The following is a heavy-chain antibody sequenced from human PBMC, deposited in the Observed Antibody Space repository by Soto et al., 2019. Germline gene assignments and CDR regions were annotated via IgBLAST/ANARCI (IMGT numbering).Heavy chain of an antibody. CDR2: IYDSGIT. V-gene: IGHV4-59*01. CDR1: NGSISHYY. Sequence: QVQLQESGPGLVRPSEALSLTCTVSNGSISHYYWSWIRQSPGKGLEWIAYIYDSGITNYNPPLKCRVVIYVDTSKNQFSLKLSSVTASDTATYYCAGGYLQLFDYWGQGILVTVSS. J-gene: IGHJ4*02. CDR3: AGGYLQLFDY. D-gene: IGHD1-1*01.